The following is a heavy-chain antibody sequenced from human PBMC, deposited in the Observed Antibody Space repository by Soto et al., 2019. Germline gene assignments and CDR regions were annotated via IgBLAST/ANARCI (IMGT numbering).Heavy chain of an antibody. CDR3: ARLLFGAANWYER. D-gene: IGHD3-10*01. CDR1: GGSISRYY. Sequence: SETLSLTCAVSGGSISRYYCSWIRQPPGKGLEWIGYIYYSGSTNYNPSLKSRVTISVDTSKNQFSLELSSVTAADTAVYYCARLLFGAANWYERWGQRTLVSAS. CDR2: IYYSGST. V-gene: IGHV4-59*01. J-gene: IGHJ5*02.